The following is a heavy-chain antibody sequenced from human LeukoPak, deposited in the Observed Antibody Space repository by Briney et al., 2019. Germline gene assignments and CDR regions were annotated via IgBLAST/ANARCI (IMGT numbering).Heavy chain of an antibody. Sequence: GGSLRLSCAASGFAFSDYGMHWVRQAPGKGLEGVAFIRYNADTIYYADSVRGRFTISRDNSKNTLFLQMNSLSDEDSAVYYCARDCELGINWNPFDYWGQGTLVTVST. V-gene: IGHV3-30*02. CDR1: GFAFSDYG. D-gene: IGHD1-20*01. CDR2: IRYNADTI. J-gene: IGHJ4*02. CDR3: ARDCELGINWNPFDY.